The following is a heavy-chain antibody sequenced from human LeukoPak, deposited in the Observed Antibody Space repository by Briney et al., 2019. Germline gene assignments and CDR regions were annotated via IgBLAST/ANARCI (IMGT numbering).Heavy chain of an antibody. V-gene: IGHV3-11*01. CDR2: ISSDTTT. Sequence: GGSLRLSCAASGFTFSDYYMSWIRQAPGKGLEWISYISSDTTTYYADSVRGRFTISRDNAMNSLYLQMNSLRAEDTAVYYCARYCSSTSCYIGSAEYFQDWGQGTLVTVSS. CDR3: ARYCSSTSCYIGSAEYFQD. J-gene: IGHJ1*01. CDR1: GFTFSDYY. D-gene: IGHD2-2*02.